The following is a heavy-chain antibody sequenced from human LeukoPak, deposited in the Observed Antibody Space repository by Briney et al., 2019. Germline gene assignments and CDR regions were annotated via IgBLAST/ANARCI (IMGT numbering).Heavy chain of an antibody. CDR3: ARQLRYYTGTTCYRGWFDQ. D-gene: IGHD2-2*01. Sequence: GESLKISCKGSGYSFTSYWIGWVRQMPGKGLEWMGIIYPGDPDTRYSPSFQGQVTISADKSISTAYLQWSSLKASDTAVYYCARQLRYYTGTTCYRGWFDQWGQGTLVTVSS. CDR1: GYSFTSYW. J-gene: IGHJ5*02. CDR2: IYPGDPDT. V-gene: IGHV5-51*01.